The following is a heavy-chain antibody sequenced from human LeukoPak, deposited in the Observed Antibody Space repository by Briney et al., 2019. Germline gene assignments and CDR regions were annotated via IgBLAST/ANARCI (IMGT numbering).Heavy chain of an antibody. D-gene: IGHD3-10*01. J-gene: IGHJ4*02. CDR3: ATGERMVRGDGVDY. Sequence: GGCLRVSCAASGFTVRNNYMCWVRQAPGKGLEWVSVIYSGGSTYYADSVKGRFTISRDNPKNTLYLQMNSLRPEDTAVYFCATGERMVRGDGVDYWGQGTLVTVSS. CDR2: IYSGGST. V-gene: IGHV3-66*01. CDR1: GFTVRNNY.